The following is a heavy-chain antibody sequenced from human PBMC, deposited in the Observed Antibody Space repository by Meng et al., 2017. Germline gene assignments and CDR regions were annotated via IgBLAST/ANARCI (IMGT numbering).Heavy chain of an antibody. CDR2: IYPGDSDT. D-gene: IGHD3-10*01. V-gene: IGHV5-51*01. CDR1: GYGFTSYW. J-gene: IGHJ4*02. Sequence: KVSCKGSGYGFTSYWIGWVRQMPGKGLEWMGIIYPGDSDTRYSPSFQGQVTISADKSISTAYLQWSSLKASDTAMYYCARPHYGSGSYQYHHWGQGTLVTVSS. CDR3: ARPHYGSGSYQYHH.